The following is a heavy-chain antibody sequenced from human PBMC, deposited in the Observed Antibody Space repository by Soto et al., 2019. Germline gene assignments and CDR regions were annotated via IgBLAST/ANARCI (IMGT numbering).Heavy chain of an antibody. D-gene: IGHD5-18*01. CDR2: ISYDGSNK. V-gene: IGHV3-30*18. CDR1: GFTFSSYG. CDR3: AKVDEVWDTAMVIDY. Sequence: GGSLRLSCAASGFTFSSYGMHWVRQAPGKGLEWVAVISYDGSNKYYADSVKGRFTISRDNSKNTLYLQMNSLRAEDTAVYYCAKVDEVWDTAMVIDYWGQGTLVTVSS. J-gene: IGHJ4*02.